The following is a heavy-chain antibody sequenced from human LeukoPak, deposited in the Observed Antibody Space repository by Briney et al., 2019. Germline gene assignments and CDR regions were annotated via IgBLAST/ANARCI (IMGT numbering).Heavy chain of an antibody. D-gene: IGHD2-21*02. CDR3: ARSKVTAYSYSGLDV. CDR1: GGSFSSGYY. J-gene: IGHJ6*04. CDR2: INHSEST. V-gene: IGHV4-34*01. Sequence: SETLSLTCAVYGGSFSSGYYWSWIRHSPGKGLEWIGEINHSESTIYSPSLRSRVTISVDTSKKHFSLKLCSVTAADTGLYYCARSKVTAYSYSGLDVWGKGTPVTVSS.